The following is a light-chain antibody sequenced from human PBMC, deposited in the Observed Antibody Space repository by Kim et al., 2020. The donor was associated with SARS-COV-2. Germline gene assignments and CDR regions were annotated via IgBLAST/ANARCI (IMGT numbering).Light chain of an antibody. CDR1: QSLLHSNGYNY. V-gene: IGKV2-28*01. CDR3: MQALQTPYT. CDR2: LGS. Sequence: EPASISCRSSQSLLHSNGYNYLDWYLQKPGQSPQLLIYLGSNRASAVPDRFSGSGSGTDFTLKISRVEAEDVGVYYCMQALQTPYTFGQGTKLEI. J-gene: IGKJ2*01.